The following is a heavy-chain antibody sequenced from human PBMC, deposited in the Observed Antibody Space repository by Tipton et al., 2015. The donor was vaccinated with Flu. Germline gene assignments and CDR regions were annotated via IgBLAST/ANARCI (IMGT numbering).Heavy chain of an antibody. CDR2: IKTTSYDGTT. V-gene: IGHV3-15*05. CDR3: TTDAGVGYSGYYHQQNTGVFDM. D-gene: IGHD5-12*01. J-gene: IGHJ3*02. CDR1: GLSFTNAW. Sequence: SLRLSCAASGLSFTNAWMTWVRQAPGKGLEWVGRIKTTSYDGTTDFAAYAEPVKGRFTISRDDSKNMLYLEMNSLKTEDTAVYYCTTDAGVGYSGYYHQQNTGVFDMWGQGTMVTVSS.